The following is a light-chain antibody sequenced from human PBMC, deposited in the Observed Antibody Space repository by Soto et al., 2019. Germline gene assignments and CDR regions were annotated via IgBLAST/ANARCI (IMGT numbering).Light chain of an antibody. CDR2: GAS. V-gene: IGKV3-15*01. Sequence: EIVMTQSPATLSVSPGERATLSCRASQSVSSNLACYQQKPGQAPRLLIYGASPRATGIPARFSGSGYGTEFTLSITSLQSEEFAVYYCQQYNNWPLTFGGGNKVEIK. CDR1: QSVSSN. CDR3: QQYNNWPLT. J-gene: IGKJ4*01.